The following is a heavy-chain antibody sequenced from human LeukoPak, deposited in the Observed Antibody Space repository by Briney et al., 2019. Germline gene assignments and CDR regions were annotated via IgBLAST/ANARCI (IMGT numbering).Heavy chain of an antibody. CDR2: IYSGGST. J-gene: IGHJ4*02. V-gene: IGHV3-53*01. CDR1: GFTVSSKY. Sequence: GGSLRLSCAASGFTVSSKYMSWVRQAPGKGLEWVSIIYSGGSTYYADSVKGRFTISRDNSKNTLYLQMNSLRAEDTAVYYCAKRNYYDSSGYPGPFDYWGQGTLVTVSS. D-gene: IGHD3-22*01. CDR3: AKRNYYDSSGYPGPFDY.